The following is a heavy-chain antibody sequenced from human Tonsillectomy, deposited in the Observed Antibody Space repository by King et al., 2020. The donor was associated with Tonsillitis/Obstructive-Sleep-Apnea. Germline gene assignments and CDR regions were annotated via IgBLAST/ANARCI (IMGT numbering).Heavy chain of an antibody. V-gene: IGHV3-7*04. J-gene: IGHJ6*03. CDR2: IKQDGSEK. CDR3: ARDQGFWSGYDYFHYMDV. Sequence: VQLVESGGGLVQPGGSLRLSCAASGFTFRSFWMTWVRQAPGRGLVWVANIKQDGSEKYYVDSVKGRFTISRDNAKNSLYLQMNSLRAEDTAVYYCARDQGFWSGYDYFHYMDVWGTGTTVTVSS. D-gene: IGHD3-3*01. CDR1: GFTFRSFW.